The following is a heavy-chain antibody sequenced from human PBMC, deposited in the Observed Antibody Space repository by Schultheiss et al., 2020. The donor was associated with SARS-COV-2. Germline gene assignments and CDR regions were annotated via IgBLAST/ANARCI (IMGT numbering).Heavy chain of an antibody. V-gene: IGHV3-74*01. Sequence: GGSLRLSCAASGFSFRSYWMHWVRQVPGKGLVWVSRINSDGSHTNYADSVEGRFTISRDNAKNTLYLQMNSLRDEDTAVYYCARGGGGGDSAGDYWGQGTLVTVSS. CDR3: ARGGGGGDSAGDY. J-gene: IGHJ4*02. D-gene: IGHD2-21*02. CDR2: INSDGSHT. CDR1: GFSFRSYW.